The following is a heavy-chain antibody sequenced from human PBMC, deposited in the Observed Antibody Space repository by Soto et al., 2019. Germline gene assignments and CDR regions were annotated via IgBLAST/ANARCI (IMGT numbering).Heavy chain of an antibody. CDR2: IYYSGST. Sequence: SETLSLTCTVSGGSISSYYWSWLRQPPGKGLEWIGYIYYSGSTNYNPSLKSRVTISVDTSKNQFSLKLSSVTAADTAVYYCARLLRVGSHYFDYWGQGTLVTVSS. V-gene: IGHV4-59*08. CDR1: GGSISSYY. CDR3: ARLLRVGSHYFDY. D-gene: IGHD3-16*01. J-gene: IGHJ4*02.